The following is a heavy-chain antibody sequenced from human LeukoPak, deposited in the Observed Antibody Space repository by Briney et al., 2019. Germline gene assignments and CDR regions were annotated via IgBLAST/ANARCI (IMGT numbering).Heavy chain of an antibody. D-gene: IGHD4-17*01. V-gene: IGHV1-2*02. CDR1: GYTFSNYF. CDR3: ARGKHDYGDYYYYYYYMDV. CDR2: ISAYYGTT. J-gene: IGHJ6*03. Sequence: PWASVKVSCKASGYTFSNYFMNWVRQAPGQGLEWMGWISAYYGTTNYAQKFQGRVTMTRDTSISTAYMELSRLRSDDTAVYYCARGKHDYGDYYYYYYYMDVWGKGTTVTVSS.